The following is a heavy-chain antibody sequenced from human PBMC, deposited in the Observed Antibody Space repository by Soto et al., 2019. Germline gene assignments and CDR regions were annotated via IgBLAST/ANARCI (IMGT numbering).Heavy chain of an antibody. CDR1: GYTFTSYA. J-gene: IGHJ4*02. CDR2: INAGNGNT. D-gene: IGHD2-8*02. Sequence: ASVKVSCKASGYTFTSYAMHWVRQAPGQRLEWMGWINAGNGNTKYSQKFQGRFTISRDNSRNTLFLEMNSLRGDDMAVYYCTGEVASGYWGQGTLVTVSS. CDR3: TGEVASGY. V-gene: IGHV1-3*01.